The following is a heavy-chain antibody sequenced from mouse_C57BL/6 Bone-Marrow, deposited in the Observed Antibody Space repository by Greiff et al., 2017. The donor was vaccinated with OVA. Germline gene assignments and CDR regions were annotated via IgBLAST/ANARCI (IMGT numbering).Heavy chain of an antibody. V-gene: IGHV3-6*01. J-gene: IGHJ1*03. CDR2: ISYDGSN. D-gene: IGHD1-1*01. CDR1: GYSITSGYY. Sequence: EVKLVESGPGLVKPSQSLSLTCSVPGYSITSGYYWNWIRQFPGNKLEWMGYISYDGSNNYNPSLKNRISITRDTSKNQFFLKLNSVTTEDTATYYCAREDYGSSPYWYFDVWGTGTTVTVSS. CDR3: AREDYGSSPYWYFDV.